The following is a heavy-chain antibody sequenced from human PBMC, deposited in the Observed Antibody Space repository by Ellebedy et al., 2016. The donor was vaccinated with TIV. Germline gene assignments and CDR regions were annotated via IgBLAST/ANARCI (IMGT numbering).Heavy chain of an antibody. Sequence: ASVKDSCXASGYNFTNFGISWVRQAPGQGLEWMGWVSPYNGNTNYAQKFQARVAMTTDTSTSTAYMELRSLRSDDTALYFCARDSDYGGVTNHWYFNLWGRGTLVTVSS. V-gene: IGHV1-18*01. CDR2: VSPYNGNT. J-gene: IGHJ2*01. CDR3: ARDSDYGGVTNHWYFNL. D-gene: IGHD4-23*01. CDR1: GYNFTNFG.